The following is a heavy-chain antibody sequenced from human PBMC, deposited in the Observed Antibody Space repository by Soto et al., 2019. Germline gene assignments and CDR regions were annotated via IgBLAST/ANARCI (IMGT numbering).Heavy chain of an antibody. CDR1: GYTFHNYG. V-gene: IGHV1-18*01. CDR3: ARGGFSSSWRFDY. CDR2: ISAYNYNT. D-gene: IGHD6-13*01. J-gene: IGHJ4*02. Sequence: ASVKVSCKASGYTFHNYGVNWVRQAPGHGLEWMGRISAYNYNTHYAQNFQGRVTITADKSTSTTYMELTSLRSEDTAVYYCARGGFSSSWRFDYWGQGALVTVSS.